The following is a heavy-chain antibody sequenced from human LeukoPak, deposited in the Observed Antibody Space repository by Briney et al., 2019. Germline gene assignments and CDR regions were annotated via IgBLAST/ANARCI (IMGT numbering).Heavy chain of an antibody. CDR1: GFTFSSYG. Sequence: GGSLRLSCAASGFTFSSYGMHWVRQAPGKGLEWVAVISYDGSNKYYADSVKGRFTISRDNSKNTLYLQMNSLRAEDTAVYYCAKGASIAVADYWGQGTLVTVSS. CDR3: AKGASIAVADY. J-gene: IGHJ4*02. D-gene: IGHD6-19*01. V-gene: IGHV3-30*18. CDR2: ISYDGSNK.